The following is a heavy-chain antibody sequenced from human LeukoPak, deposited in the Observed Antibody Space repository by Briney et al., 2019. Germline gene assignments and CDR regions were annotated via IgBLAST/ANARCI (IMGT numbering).Heavy chain of an antibody. D-gene: IGHD6-13*01. J-gene: IGHJ4*02. CDR1: GGTFSSYA. V-gene: IGHV1-69*06. CDR3: ARGGLAAAGTVIMY. Sequence: SVKVSCKASGGTFSSYAIGWVRQAPGQGLEWMGGIIPIFGTANYAQKFQGRVTITADKSTSTAYMELSSLRSEDTAVYYCARGGLAAAGTVIMYWGQGTLVTVSS. CDR2: IIPIFGTA.